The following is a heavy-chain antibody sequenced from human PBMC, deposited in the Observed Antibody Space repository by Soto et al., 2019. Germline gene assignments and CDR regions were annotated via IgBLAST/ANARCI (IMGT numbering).Heavy chain of an antibody. D-gene: IGHD1-26*01. CDR1: GGSISSSSYY. CDR3: ARELRELTPDDAFDI. J-gene: IGHJ3*02. Sequence: SETLSLTCTVSGGSISSSSYYWGWIRQPPGKGLEWIGSIYYSGSTYYNPSLKSRVTISVDTSKNQFSLKLSSVTAEDTAVYYCARELRELTPDDAFDIWGQGTIVTVSS. V-gene: IGHV4-39*01. CDR2: IYYSGST.